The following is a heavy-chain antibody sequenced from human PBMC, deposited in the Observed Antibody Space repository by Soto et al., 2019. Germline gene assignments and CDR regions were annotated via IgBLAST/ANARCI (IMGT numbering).Heavy chain of an antibody. D-gene: IGHD4-17*01. CDR2: IYYSGST. Sequence: SETLSLTCTVSGGSISSSSYYWGWIRQPPGKGLEWIGSIYYSGSTYYNPSLKSRVTISVDTSKNQFSLQLNSVTPEDTAVYYCARDTRRPQNGDYRPFDYWGQGTLVTVSS. CDR1: GGSISSSSYY. J-gene: IGHJ4*02. V-gene: IGHV4-39*02. CDR3: ARDTRRPQNGDYRPFDY.